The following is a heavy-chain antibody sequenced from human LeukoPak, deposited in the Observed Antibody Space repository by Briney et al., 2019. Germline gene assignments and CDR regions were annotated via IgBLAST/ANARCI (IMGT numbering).Heavy chain of an antibody. CDR1: GGSISSYY. Sequence: SETLSLTCTVSGGSISSYYWSWIRQPPGKGLEWIGYIYYSGSTNYNPSLKSRVTISVDTSENQFSLKLSSVTAADTAVYYCAREGGSGSYGIDYWGQGTLVTVSS. CDR3: AREGGSGSYGIDY. D-gene: IGHD3-10*01. CDR2: IYYSGST. J-gene: IGHJ4*02. V-gene: IGHV4-59*01.